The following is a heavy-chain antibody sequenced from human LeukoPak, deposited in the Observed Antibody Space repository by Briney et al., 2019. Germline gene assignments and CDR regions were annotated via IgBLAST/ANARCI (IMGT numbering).Heavy chain of an antibody. D-gene: IGHD3-10*01. Sequence: SETLSLTCAVYGGSFSGYSWSWIRQPPGKGLEWIGEINHSGSTNYNPSLKRRVTISVVTSKNQFSLKLSSVTAADTAVDYCARRPKKWFWELSPYFDYWGQGTLVTVSS. CDR3: ARRPKKWFWELSPYFDY. J-gene: IGHJ4*02. V-gene: IGHV4-34*01. CDR1: GGSFSGYS. CDR2: INHSGST.